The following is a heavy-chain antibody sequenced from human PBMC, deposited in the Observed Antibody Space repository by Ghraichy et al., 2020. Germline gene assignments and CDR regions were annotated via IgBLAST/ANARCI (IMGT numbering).Heavy chain of an antibody. V-gene: IGHV3-48*02. Sequence: GGSLRLSCAASGFTFSSYSMNWVRQAPGKGLEWVSYISSSSSTIYYADSVKGRFTISRDNAKNSLYLQMNSRRDEDTAVYYWARDHGKLDYYYGMDVWGQGTTVTVSS. D-gene: IGHD5-24*01. J-gene: IGHJ6*02. CDR3: ARDHGKLDYYYGMDV. CDR2: ISSSSSTI. CDR1: GFTFSSYS.